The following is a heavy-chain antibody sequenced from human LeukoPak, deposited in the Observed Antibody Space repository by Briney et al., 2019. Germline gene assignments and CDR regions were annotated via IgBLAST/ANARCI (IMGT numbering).Heavy chain of an antibody. Sequence: PSETLSLTCTVSGGSISSYYWSWIRQPPGKGLEWIGYIYYSGSTNYNPSLTSRGTISVDTYKNQFSLSLSSLTPADTAVYYCARGRRDGYNKAPYFDYWGQGTLVTVSS. CDR1: GGSISSYY. CDR2: IYYSGST. J-gene: IGHJ4*02. V-gene: IGHV4-59*01. CDR3: ARGRRDGYNKAPYFDY. D-gene: IGHD5-24*01.